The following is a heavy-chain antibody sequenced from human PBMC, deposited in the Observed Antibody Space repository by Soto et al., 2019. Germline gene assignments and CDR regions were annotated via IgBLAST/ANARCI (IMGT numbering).Heavy chain of an antibody. V-gene: IGHV3-11*06. J-gene: IGHJ4*02. CDR1: GFVVTNYY. D-gene: IGHD5-18*01. CDR3: ARDGYSYDDY. CDR2: ISSSSSYT. Sequence: PGGSLRLSCAASGFVVTNYYMSWISQAPGKWLEWVSYISSSSSYTNYADSVKGRFTISRDNAKNSLYLQMNSLRAEDTAVYYCARDGYSYDDYWGQGTLVTVSS.